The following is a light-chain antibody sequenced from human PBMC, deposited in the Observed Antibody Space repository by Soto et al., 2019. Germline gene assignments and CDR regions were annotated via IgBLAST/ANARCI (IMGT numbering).Light chain of an antibody. V-gene: IGLV2-8*01. Sequence: QSALTQPPSASGSPGKSVTISCTGTSSDVGGYNYVSWYQQHPGKAPKLMIYEVSKRPSGVPDRFSGSKSGNTASLTVSGLQAEDEADYYCSSYAGSNIYVFGTGTQLTVL. CDR1: SSDVGGYNY. CDR3: SSYAGSNIYV. J-gene: IGLJ1*01. CDR2: EVS.